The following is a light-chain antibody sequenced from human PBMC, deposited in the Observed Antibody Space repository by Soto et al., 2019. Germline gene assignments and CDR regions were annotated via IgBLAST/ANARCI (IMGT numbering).Light chain of an antibody. CDR1: QSVSSY. V-gene: IGKV3-11*01. CDR2: DAS. Sequence: EIVLTQSPATLSLSPGERATLSCRASQSVSSYLAWYQQKPGQAPRLLIYDASNRATGIPARFSGSGSGTDFTLTISSLEPADVAVYYCQQRSNYSPITFGQGTRLEIK. CDR3: QQRSNYSPIT. J-gene: IGKJ5*01.